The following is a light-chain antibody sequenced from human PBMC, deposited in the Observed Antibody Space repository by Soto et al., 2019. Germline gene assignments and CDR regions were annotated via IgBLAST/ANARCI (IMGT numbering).Light chain of an antibody. CDR3: AVWDDGLNAWI. J-gene: IGLJ2*01. CDR1: SSNIGTNT. V-gene: IGLV1-44*01. Sequence: QSVLTQPPSASGTPGQRVTISCSGSSSNIGTNTVTWYQQLPRSAPKLLISNDNQRPSGVPARFSGSKAGTSASLAISGLQSEDEAEYYCAVWDDGLNAWIFGGGTQLTVL. CDR2: NDN.